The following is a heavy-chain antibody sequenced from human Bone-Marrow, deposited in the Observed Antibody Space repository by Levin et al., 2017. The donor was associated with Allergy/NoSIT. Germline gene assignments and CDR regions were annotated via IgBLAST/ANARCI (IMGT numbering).Heavy chain of an antibody. V-gene: IGHV3-33*01. Sequence: LSLTCATSGFTFPTSAIHWVRPAPGKGLEWVAVIWYDGSNEYYADSVRGRFTISRDNSKNTLYLQMNSLRAEDTAVYYCARDSVQVVEPAPDDNNQPSLLMDVWGQGTTVIVSS. CDR3: ARDSVQVVEPAPDDNNQPSLLMDV. CDR1: GFTFPTSA. CDR2: IWYDGSNE. J-gene: IGHJ6*02. D-gene: IGHD3-22*01.